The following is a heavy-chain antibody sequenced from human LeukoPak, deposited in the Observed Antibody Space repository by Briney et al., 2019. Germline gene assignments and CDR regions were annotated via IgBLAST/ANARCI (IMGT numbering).Heavy chain of an antibody. CDR1: GFIFRNYA. CDR3: ARVGYYSGYYGMDV. D-gene: IGHD3-3*01. CDR2: ISYDGSNK. Sequence: GGSLRLSCAASGFIFRNYAMHWVRQAPGKGLEWVAVISYDGSNKYYADSVKGRFTISRDNSKNTLFLQMNSLSAEDTAVYYCARVGYYSGYYGMDVWGQGTTVTVSS. J-gene: IGHJ6*02. V-gene: IGHV3-30-3*01.